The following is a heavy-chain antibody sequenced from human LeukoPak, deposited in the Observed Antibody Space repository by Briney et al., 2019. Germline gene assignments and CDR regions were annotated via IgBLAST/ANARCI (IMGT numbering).Heavy chain of an antibody. V-gene: IGHV3-23*01. Sequence: GGALRLSCAASGFTFSSYAMSAVRQAPGRGREGVSAISGSGCSTYYADSVKGRFTISRDNSKNTLYLQMNSLRAQDTAVYYCAARYDYVWGSYGDYWGQGTLVTVSS. CDR3: AARYDYVWGSYGDY. CDR1: GFTFSSYA. J-gene: IGHJ4*02. CDR2: ISGSGCST. D-gene: IGHD3-16*01.